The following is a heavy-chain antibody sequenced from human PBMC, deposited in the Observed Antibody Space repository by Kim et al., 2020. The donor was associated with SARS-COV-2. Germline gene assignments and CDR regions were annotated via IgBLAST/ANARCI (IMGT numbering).Heavy chain of an antibody. J-gene: IGHJ6*02. Sequence: SETLSLTCAVSGGSISSSNWWSWVRQPPGKGLEWIGEIYHSGSTNYNPSLKSRVTISVDKSKNQFSLKLSSVTAADTAVYYCASTYYDFCSGYYPPGSFYYYGMDVWGQGTTVTVSS. V-gene: IGHV4-4*02. CDR1: GGSISSSNW. CDR3: ASTYYDFCSGYYPPGSFYYYGMDV. CDR2: IYHSGST. D-gene: IGHD3-3*01.